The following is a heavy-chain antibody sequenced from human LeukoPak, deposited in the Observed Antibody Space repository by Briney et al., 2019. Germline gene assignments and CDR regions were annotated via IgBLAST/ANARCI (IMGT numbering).Heavy chain of an antibody. CDR1: GGSFSGYY. D-gene: IGHD1-26*01. CDR3: ARGLLSDY. CDR2: INHSGST. J-gene: IGHJ4*02. Sequence: SETLSLTCAVYGGSFSGYYWSWIRQPPGKGLEWIGEINHSGSTNYNPSLKSRVTISVDTSKNQFSLKLSSVTAADTAVYYCARGLLSDYWGQGTLVTVSS. V-gene: IGHV4-34*01.